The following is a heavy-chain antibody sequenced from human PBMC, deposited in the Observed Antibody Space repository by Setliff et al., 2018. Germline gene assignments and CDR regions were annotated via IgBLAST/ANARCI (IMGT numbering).Heavy chain of an antibody. CDR3: AREGVDTRSSTDYRYYMDV. V-gene: IGHV1-69*05. D-gene: IGHD5-18*01. Sequence: ASVKVSCKASGGTFSSYGISWVRQAPGQGLGWMGGTITMFGSTKYAQKFQERVTIIKDESTSTAYMEVSSLRTEDTAMYYCAREGVDTRSSTDYRYYMDVWGKGTTVTVS. J-gene: IGHJ6*03. CDR1: GGTFSSYG. CDR2: TITMFGST.